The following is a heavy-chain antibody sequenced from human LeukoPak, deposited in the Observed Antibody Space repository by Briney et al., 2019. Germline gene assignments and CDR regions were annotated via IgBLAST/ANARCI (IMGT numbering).Heavy chain of an antibody. D-gene: IGHD1-26*01. CDR3: ARGRGGATTGLDH. Sequence: GASVKVSCKASGYTFNGYYMHWVRQAPGQGLESMGWINSNSGARNYAQKFQGRVTMSRDTSINTAYMELSRPTSDDTAVYYCARGRGGATTGLDHWGQGALVTVSS. CDR2: INSNSGAR. CDR1: GYTFNGYY. J-gene: IGHJ4*02. V-gene: IGHV1-2*02.